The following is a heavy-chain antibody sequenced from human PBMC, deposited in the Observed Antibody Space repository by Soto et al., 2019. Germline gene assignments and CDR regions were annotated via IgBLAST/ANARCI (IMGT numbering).Heavy chain of an antibody. CDR3: ARSSTGSVQYFDY. J-gene: IGHJ4*02. V-gene: IGHV1-69*02. Sequence: ASVKVSCKASGGTFSSYTISWVRQAPGQGLEWMGRIIPILGIANYAQKFQGRVTITADKSTSTAYMELSSLRSEDTAVYYCARSSTGSVQYFDYWGQGTLVTVSS. CDR2: IIPILGIA. D-gene: IGHD3-10*01. CDR1: GGTFSSYT.